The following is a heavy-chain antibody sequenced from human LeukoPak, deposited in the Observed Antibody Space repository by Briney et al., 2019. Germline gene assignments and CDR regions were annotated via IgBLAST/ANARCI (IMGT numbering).Heavy chain of an antibody. J-gene: IGHJ5*02. Sequence: GGSLSLSCAASGFTFSTYWMHWVRQPPGNGLVWVLRVGADGSSTTYADSVKGRFTISRDNAKNTLYLQMNSLRAEDTAIYYCARGPISSNPGTCGQGTLVTVSS. CDR1: GFTFSTYW. D-gene: IGHD2-2*01. CDR3: ARGPISSNPGT. CDR2: VGADGSST. V-gene: IGHV3-74*01.